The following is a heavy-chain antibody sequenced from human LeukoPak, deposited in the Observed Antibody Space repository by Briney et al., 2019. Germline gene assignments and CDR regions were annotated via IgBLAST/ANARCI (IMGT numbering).Heavy chain of an antibody. V-gene: IGHV1-46*01. CDR3: ARRGFLHGDYLVY. D-gene: IGHD2/OR15-2a*01. CDR2: INPSGGST. J-gene: IGHJ4*02. CDR1: GYTFTSYG. Sequence: VASVKVSCKASGYTFTSYGISWVRQAPGQGLEWMGIINPSGGSTSYAQKFQGRVTMTRDTSTSTVYMELSSLRSEDTAVYYCARRGFLHGDYLVYWGQGTLVTVSS.